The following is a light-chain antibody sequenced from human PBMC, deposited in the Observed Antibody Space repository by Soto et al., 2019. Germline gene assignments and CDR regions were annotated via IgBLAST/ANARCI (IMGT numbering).Light chain of an antibody. CDR3: QQYNNWPRT. Sequence: EIVLTQSPGTLPLSRGERATLSCRASQSVSSSYLAWYQQKPGRAPGLLIYGASSRATGILDRFSGSGSGTDFPLTINSLQSEDFAVYYCQQYNNWPRTFGQGTKV. J-gene: IGKJ1*01. V-gene: IGKV3-20*01. CDR1: QSVSSSY. CDR2: GAS.